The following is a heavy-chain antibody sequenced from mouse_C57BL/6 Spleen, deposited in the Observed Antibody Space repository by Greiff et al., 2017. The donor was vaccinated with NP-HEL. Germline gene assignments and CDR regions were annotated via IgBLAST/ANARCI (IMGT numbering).Heavy chain of an antibody. CDR1: GFTFSSYA. CDR3: TRGGDYYGNYDGYAMDY. V-gene: IGHV5-9-1*02. J-gene: IGHJ4*01. D-gene: IGHD2-1*01. Sequence: EVKLVESGEGLVKPGGSLKLSCAASGFTFSSYAMSWVRQTPEKRLEWVAYISSGGDYIYYADTVKGRFTISRDNARNTLYLQMSSLKSEDTAMYYCTRGGDYYGNYDGYAMDYWGQGTSVTVSS. CDR2: ISSGGDYI.